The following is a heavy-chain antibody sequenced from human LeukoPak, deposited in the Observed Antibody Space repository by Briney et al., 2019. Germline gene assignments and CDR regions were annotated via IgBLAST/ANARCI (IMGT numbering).Heavy chain of an antibody. V-gene: IGHV1-46*01. CDR2: INPSGGST. J-gene: IGHJ4*02. CDR3: ARQPSKTVGATLDY. Sequence: ASVKVSCKASGYRFTDHGVNWVRQAPGQGLEWMGIINPSGGSTSYAQKFQGRVTMTRDTSTSTVYMELSSLRSEDTAVYYCARQPSKTVGATLDYWGQGTLVTVSS. D-gene: IGHD1-26*01. CDR1: GYRFTDHG.